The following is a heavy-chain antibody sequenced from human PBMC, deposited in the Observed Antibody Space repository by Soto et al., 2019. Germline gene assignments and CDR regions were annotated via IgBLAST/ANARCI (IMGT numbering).Heavy chain of an antibody. V-gene: IGHV3-53*01. D-gene: IGHD3-3*01. Sequence: GSLRLSCAASGFPVSSNYMSWVRQAPGKGLEWVSVIYSGGSTYYADSVKGRFTISRDNSKNTLYLQMNSLRAEDTAVYYCARGKEYYDFWSGYPEGMDVWGQGTTVTVSS. CDR1: GFPVSSNY. J-gene: IGHJ6*02. CDR3: ARGKEYYDFWSGYPEGMDV. CDR2: IYSGGST.